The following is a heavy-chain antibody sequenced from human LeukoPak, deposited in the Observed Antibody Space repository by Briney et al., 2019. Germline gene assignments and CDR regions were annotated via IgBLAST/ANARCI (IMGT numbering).Heavy chain of an antibody. Sequence: GGSLRLSCAAPGFTVSSNYMTWVRQAPGKGLEWVSVIYSVGTTYYADSVKGRFTTSRDNSKNTLYLQMNSLRGEDTAVYYCARGLKDDYHLDYWGQGTLVTVSS. J-gene: IGHJ4*02. CDR3: ARGLKDDYHLDY. D-gene: IGHD5-24*01. V-gene: IGHV3-66*02. CDR2: IYSVGTT. CDR1: GFTVSSNY.